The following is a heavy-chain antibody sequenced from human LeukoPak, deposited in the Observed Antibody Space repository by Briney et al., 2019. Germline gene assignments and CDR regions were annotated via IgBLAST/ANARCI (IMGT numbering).Heavy chain of an antibody. CDR1: GFTFSSYA. V-gene: IGHV3-23*01. Sequence: GGSLRLSCAASGFTFSSYAMSWVRQAPGKGLEWVSAISGSGGSTYYADSVKGRFTTSRDNSKNTLYLQMNSLRAEDTAVYYCAKGGSGSYSNWFDPWGQGTLVTVSS. CDR2: ISGSGGST. D-gene: IGHD1-26*01. CDR3: AKGGSGSYSNWFDP. J-gene: IGHJ5*02.